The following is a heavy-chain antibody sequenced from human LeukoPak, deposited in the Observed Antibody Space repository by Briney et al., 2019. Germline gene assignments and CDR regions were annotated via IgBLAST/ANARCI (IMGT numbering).Heavy chain of an antibody. CDR2: ISYIGST. J-gene: IGHJ3*02. D-gene: IGHD4-17*01. Sequence: SETLSLTCAVSADSFSSHYWTWLRQPPGKGLEWVGYISYIGSTNYNPSLKSRVTISIDTSKNQFSLKLSSVTAADTAVYYCARDLVTVTKGFDIWGQGTIVSASS. CDR1: ADSFSSHY. CDR3: ARDLVTVTKGFDI. V-gene: IGHV4-59*11.